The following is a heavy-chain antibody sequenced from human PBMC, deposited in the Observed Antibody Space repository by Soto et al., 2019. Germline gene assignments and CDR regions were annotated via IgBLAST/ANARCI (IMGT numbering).Heavy chain of an antibody. Sequence: QVQLQESGPGLVKPSQTLSLTCTVSGGSISSGGYYWSWIRQHPGKGLEWIGYIYYSGSTYYNPSLKSRVTIAVDTSKNQFSLKLSSVTAADTAVYYCARDKSGYSYYYFDYWGQGTLVTVSS. D-gene: IGHD5-18*01. J-gene: IGHJ4*02. V-gene: IGHV4-31*03. CDR3: ARDKSGYSYYYFDY. CDR1: GGSISSGGYY. CDR2: IYYSGST.